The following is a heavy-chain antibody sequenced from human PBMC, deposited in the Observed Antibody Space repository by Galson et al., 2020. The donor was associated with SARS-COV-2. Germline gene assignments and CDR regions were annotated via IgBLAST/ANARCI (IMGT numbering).Heavy chain of an antibody. V-gene: IGHV3-23*01. CDR2: ISDSGGST. J-gene: IGHJ4*02. Sequence: GGSLRLSCAASGFTFSAYAMSWVRQAPGKGLEWVSGISDSGGSTYFAESVKGRVTISRDNSKSTLYLQMNYLRADDTAVYYCAKRGGSWYYFDSWGQVTLVTVSS. CDR1: GFTFSAYA. CDR3: AKRGGSWYYFDS. D-gene: IGHD3-16*01.